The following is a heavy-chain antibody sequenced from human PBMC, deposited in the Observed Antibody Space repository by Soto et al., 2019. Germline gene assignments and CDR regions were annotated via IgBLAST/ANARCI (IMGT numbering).Heavy chain of an antibody. D-gene: IGHD1-7*01. V-gene: IGHV4-61*01. CDR2: IYHSGST. CDR3: ARERRGITGTTTYGMDV. Sequence: SETLSLTCTVSGGSVSSGSYYWSWIRQPPGKGLEWIGYIYHSGSTYYNPSLKSRVTISVDTSKNQFSLTLTSVTAADTAVYYCARERRGITGTTTYGMDVWGQGTTVTVSS. CDR1: GGSVSSGSYY. J-gene: IGHJ6*02.